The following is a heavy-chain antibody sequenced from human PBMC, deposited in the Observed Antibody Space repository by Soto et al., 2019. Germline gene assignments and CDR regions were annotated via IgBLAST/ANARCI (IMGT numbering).Heavy chain of an antibody. CDR1: GGSVNSDHW. V-gene: IGHV4-4*02. Sequence: QVQLQESGPGLVKPSETLSLTCAVSGGSVNSDHWWTWVRQPPGKGLEWVAEVHHTDSPTYNPSLKTRGPISMDKSRNLISMEVSSVTAADTAVYFCTRIPSRSMSGGVAYWGQGTLVTVSS. D-gene: IGHD3-3*01. J-gene: IGHJ4*02. CDR3: TRIPSRSMSGGVAY. CDR2: VHHTDSP.